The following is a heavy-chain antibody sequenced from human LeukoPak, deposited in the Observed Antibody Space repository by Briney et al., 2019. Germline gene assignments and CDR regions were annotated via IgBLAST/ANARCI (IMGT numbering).Heavy chain of an antibody. CDR1: GFILSSYS. J-gene: IGHJ4*02. Sequence: GGSLRLSCAASGFILSSYSMNWVRQAPGKGLEWVSSISSSSSYIFYADSVKGRFTISRDNAKNSLYLQMNSLRAEDTAVYYCARDRDDTSGYYPRALKYWGQGTLVTVSS. CDR2: ISSSSSYI. CDR3: ARDRDDTSGYYPRALKY. V-gene: IGHV3-21*01. D-gene: IGHD3-22*01.